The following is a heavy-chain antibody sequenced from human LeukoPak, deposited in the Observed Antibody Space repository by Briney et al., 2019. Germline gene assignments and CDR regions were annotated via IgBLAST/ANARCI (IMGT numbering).Heavy chain of an antibody. CDR1: GFTFSSYS. Sequence: GGSLRLSCAASGFTFSSYSMNWVRQAPGKGLEWVSSISSSSSYIYYADSVKGRFTISRDNAKNSLYLQMNSLRAEDTAVYFCAKGDAYCGGDCFPDWGQGTLVTVSS. CDR2: ISSSSSYI. V-gene: IGHV3-21*04. J-gene: IGHJ4*02. D-gene: IGHD2-21*02. CDR3: AKGDAYCGGDCFPD.